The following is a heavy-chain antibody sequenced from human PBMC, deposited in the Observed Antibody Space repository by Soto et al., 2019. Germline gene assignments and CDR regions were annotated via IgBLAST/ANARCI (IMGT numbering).Heavy chain of an antibody. D-gene: IGHD1-26*01. Sequence: QPVGSLRLSCAASGFTFSSYAMSWVRQAPGKGLEWVSAISGSGGSTYYADSVKGRFTISRDNSKNTLYLQMNSLRAEDTAVYYCAKDPNPGTEWELINWGQGTLVTVSS. CDR3: AKDPNPGTEWELIN. V-gene: IGHV3-23*01. J-gene: IGHJ4*02. CDR1: GFTFSSYA. CDR2: ISGSGGST.